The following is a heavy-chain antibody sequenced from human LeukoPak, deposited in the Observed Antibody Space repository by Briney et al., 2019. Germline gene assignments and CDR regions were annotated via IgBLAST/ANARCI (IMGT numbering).Heavy chain of an antibody. D-gene: IGHD6-13*01. CDR3: ARDSGGIAAAGFFDY. CDR2: IYHSGST. CDR1: GDSISNHY. J-gene: IGHJ4*02. V-gene: IGHV4-59*11. Sequence: SETLSLTCTVSGDSISNHYWSWIRQPPGKGLEWIGEIYHSGSTNYNPSLKSRVTISVDKSKNQFSLKLSSVTAADTAVYYCARDSGGIAAAGFFDYWGQGTLVTVSS.